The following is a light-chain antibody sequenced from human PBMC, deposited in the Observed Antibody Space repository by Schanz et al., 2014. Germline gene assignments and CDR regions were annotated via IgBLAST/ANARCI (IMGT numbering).Light chain of an antibody. CDR3: QHLA. J-gene: IGKJ1*01. CDR2: PAS. Sequence: DIRMTQSPSSVSASIGDRVTITCRASQGIGTWIAWYQQKPGKAPKLLIYPASSSQSGVPSRFSGSGSGTDFTLTISSLQPDDFATYFCQHLAFGQGTKVELK. V-gene: IGKV1-12*01. CDR1: QGIGTW.